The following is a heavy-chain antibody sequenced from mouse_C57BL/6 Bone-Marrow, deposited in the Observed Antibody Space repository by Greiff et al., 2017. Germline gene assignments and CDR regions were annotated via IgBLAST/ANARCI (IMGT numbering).Heavy chain of an antibody. CDR1: GFTFSSYA. CDR2: ISDGGSYT. Sequence: EVMLVESGGGLVKPGGSLKLSCAASGFTFSSYAMSWVRQTPEKRLEWVATISDGGSYTYYPDNVKGRFTISRDNAKNNLYLQMSHLKSEDTAMYYCAREDDYGRTWFAYWGQGTLVTVSA. J-gene: IGHJ3*01. D-gene: IGHD2-4*01. V-gene: IGHV5-4*01. CDR3: AREDDYGRTWFAY.